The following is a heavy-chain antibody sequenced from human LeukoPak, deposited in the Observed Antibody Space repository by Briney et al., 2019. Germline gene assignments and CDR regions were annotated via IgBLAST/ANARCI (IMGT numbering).Heavy chain of an antibody. V-gene: IGHV5-51*01. D-gene: IGHD6-25*01. CDR3: ARSDSATLSWFDP. J-gene: IGHJ5*02. Sequence: PGESLKISCKGSGYSFTSYWIAWVRQLPGKGLEWMGIIYPGDSDTRYSPSFQGQVTISADKSITTVYLQWSSLKASDTAMYYCARSDSATLSWFDPWGQGTLVTVSS. CDR2: IYPGDSDT. CDR1: GYSFTSYW.